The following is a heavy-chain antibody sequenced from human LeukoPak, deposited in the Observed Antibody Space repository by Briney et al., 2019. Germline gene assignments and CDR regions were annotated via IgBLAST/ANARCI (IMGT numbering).Heavy chain of an antibody. CDR1: GFTFSSYW. CDR2: INSDGSST. D-gene: IGHD3-3*01. V-gene: IGHV3-74*01. Sequence: PGGSLRLSCAASGFTFSSYWMHWVRQAPGKGLVWVSRINSDGSSTSYADSVKGRFTISRDNAKNTVYLQMNSLRAEDTAVYYCARDLRITIFGVVIVEGYNWFDPWGQGTLVTVSS. J-gene: IGHJ5*02. CDR3: ARDLRITIFGVVIVEGYNWFDP.